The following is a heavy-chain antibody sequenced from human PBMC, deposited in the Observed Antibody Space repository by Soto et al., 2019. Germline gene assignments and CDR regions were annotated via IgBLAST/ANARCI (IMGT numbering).Heavy chain of an antibody. Sequence: PSETLSLTCTVSGGSISNYDWSWIRHPPGKKLEWIGYIYYSGSTNYNPSLKSRVTISVDTSKNQFSLNLYSVTTADTAVYYCARLPWPAHGGTFDPWGQGTLVPVS. CDR1: GGSISNYD. CDR3: ARLPWPAHGGTFDP. D-gene: IGHD2-15*01. V-gene: IGHV4-59*01. CDR2: IYYSGST. J-gene: IGHJ5*02.